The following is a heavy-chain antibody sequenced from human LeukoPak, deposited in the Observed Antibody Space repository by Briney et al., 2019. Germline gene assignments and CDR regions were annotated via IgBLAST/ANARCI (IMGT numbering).Heavy chain of an antibody. J-gene: IGHJ3*02. V-gene: IGHV4-31*03. CDR2: IYYSGST. Sequence: PSQTLSLTCTVSCGSISSGGYYWSWIRQHPGMGLEWIVYIYYSGSTYYNPSIKSRVTISVDPSKNQFYLKLSSVTAADTAVYYCASSGVVAAAPGNDFDIWGQGTMVTVSS. CDR3: ASSGVVAAAPGNDFDI. CDR1: CGSISSGGYY. D-gene: IGHD2-15*01.